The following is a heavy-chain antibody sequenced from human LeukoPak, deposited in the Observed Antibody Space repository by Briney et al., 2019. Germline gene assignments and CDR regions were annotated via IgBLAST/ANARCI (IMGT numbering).Heavy chain of an antibody. CDR1: GGTFSSYA. CDR3: ARGIAAAGPGAFDI. J-gene: IGHJ3*02. D-gene: IGHD6-13*01. V-gene: IGHV1-69*05. CDR2: IIPIFGTA. Sequence: SVKVSCKASGGTFSSYAISWVRQAPGQGLEWMGGIIPIFGTANYAQKFQGRVTITTDESTSTAYMELSSLRSEDTAVYYCARGIAAAGPGAFDIWGQGTMVTVSS.